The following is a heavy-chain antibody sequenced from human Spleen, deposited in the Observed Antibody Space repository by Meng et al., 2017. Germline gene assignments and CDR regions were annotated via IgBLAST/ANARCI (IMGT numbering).Heavy chain of an antibody. J-gene: IGHJ5*02. CDR2: MNPNSGNT. CDR1: GYTFTSYD. D-gene: IGHD1-14*01. Sequence: QVQLVQAGAEVKQPGASVKVSCKASGYTFTSYDINWVRQATGQGLEWMGWMNPNSGNTGYAQKFQGRVTMTRNTSISTAYMELSSLRSEDTAVYYCARQRLTGNWFDPWGQGTLVTVSS. CDR3: ARQRLTGNWFDP. V-gene: IGHV1-8*01.